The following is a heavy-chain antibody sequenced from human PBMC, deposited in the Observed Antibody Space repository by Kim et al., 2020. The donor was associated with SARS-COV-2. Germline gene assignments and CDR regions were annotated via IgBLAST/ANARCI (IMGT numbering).Heavy chain of an antibody. CDR3: ARDRYGDFGYYYYYYGMDV. V-gene: IGHV1-8*01. CDR1: GYTFTSYD. D-gene: IGHD4-17*01. CDR2: MNPNSGNT. J-gene: IGHJ6*02. Sequence: ASVKVSCKASGYTFTSYDINWVRQATGQGLEWMGWMNPNSGNTGYAQKFQGRVTMTRNTSISTAYMELSSLRSEDTAVYYCARDRYGDFGYYYYYYGMDVWGQGTTVTVSS.